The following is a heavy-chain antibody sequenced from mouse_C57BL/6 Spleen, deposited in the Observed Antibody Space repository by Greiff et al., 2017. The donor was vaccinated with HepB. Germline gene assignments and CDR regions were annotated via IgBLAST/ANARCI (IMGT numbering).Heavy chain of an antibody. Sequence: VQLQQPGAELVRPGSSVKLSCKASGYTFTSYWMHWVKQRPIQGLEWIGNIDPSDSETHYNQKFKDKATLTVDKSSSTAYMQLSSLTSEDSAVYYCARDGYYVGGAMDYWGQGTSVTVSS. J-gene: IGHJ4*01. CDR1: GYTFTSYW. CDR2: IDPSDSET. V-gene: IGHV1-52*01. CDR3: ARDGYYVGGAMDY. D-gene: IGHD2-3*01.